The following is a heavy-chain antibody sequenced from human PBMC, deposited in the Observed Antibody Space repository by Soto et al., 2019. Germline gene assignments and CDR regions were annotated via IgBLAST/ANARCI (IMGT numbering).Heavy chain of an antibody. V-gene: IGHV4-30-4*01. Sequence: QVQLQESGPGLVKPSQTLSLTCTVSGGSISSGDYYWSWIRQPPGKGLEWIGYIYYSGSTYYNPSLKSRVTISVDTSKNQFCLKLNAVTAADTAVYYCARVDNWSDLPYYYYGMDVWGQGTTVTVSS. J-gene: IGHJ6*02. CDR1: GGSISSGDYY. D-gene: IGHD1-1*01. CDR3: ARVDNWSDLPYYYYGMDV. CDR2: IYYSGST.